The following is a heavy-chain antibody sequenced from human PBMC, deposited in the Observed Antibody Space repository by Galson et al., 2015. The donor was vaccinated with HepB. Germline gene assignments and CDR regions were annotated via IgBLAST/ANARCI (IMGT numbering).Heavy chain of an antibody. J-gene: IGHJ4*02. CDR3: ARGAGEDIVVVPAAYPIYYFDY. V-gene: IGHV4-34*01. Sequence: TLSLTCAVYGGSFSGYYWSWIRQPPGKGLEWIGEINHSGSTNSNPSLKSRVTISVDTSKNQFSLKLSSVTAADTAVYYCARGAGEDIVVVPAAYPIYYFDYWGQGTLVTVSS. D-gene: IGHD2-2*01. CDR2: INHSGST. CDR1: GGSFSGYY.